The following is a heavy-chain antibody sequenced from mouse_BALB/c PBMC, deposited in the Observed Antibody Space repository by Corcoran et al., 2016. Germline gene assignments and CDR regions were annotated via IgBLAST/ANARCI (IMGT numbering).Heavy chain of an antibody. CDR2: IYPYNDGT. Sequence: EVQLQQSGPELVKPGASVKKSCKASGYTFTSYVMHWVKQKPGQGLEWIGYIYPYNDGTKYNEKFKGKATLTSDKSSSAVYMEFSSLTSEDSAVYYCAREVPGGNSFDYWGQGTTLTVSS. V-gene: IGHV1S136*01. CDR3: AREVPGGNSFDY. J-gene: IGHJ2*01. CDR1: GYTFTSYV.